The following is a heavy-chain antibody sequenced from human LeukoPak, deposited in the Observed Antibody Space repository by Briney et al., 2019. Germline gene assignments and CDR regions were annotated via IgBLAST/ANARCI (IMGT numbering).Heavy chain of an antibody. CDR1: GFTFSNAW. J-gene: IGHJ4*02. CDR2: IKSKTDGGTT. Sequence: PGGSLRLSCAASGFTFSNAWMSWVRQAPGKGLEWVGRIKSKTDGGTTDYAAPVKGRFTISRDDSKNTLYLQMNSLRPEDTAVYYCAKDLAWNYCIDYWGQGTLVTVSS. D-gene: IGHD1-7*01. CDR3: AKDLAWNYCIDY. V-gene: IGHV3-15*01.